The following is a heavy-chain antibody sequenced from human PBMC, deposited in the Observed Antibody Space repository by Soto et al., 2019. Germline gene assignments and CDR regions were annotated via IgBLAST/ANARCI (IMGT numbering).Heavy chain of an antibody. J-gene: IGHJ4*02. D-gene: IGHD3-10*01. CDR3: ARNYASVTYYTTHPLRYFDY. CDR1: GGPISRAGYY. CDR2: IYYTGST. V-gene: IGHV4-31*03. Sequence: QVQLQESGPGLVKPSQTLSLTCTVSGGPISRAGYYWSWIRQHPGKGLEWIGYIYYTGSTDYTPYHKARLNMSLATSKNHFSLKLTPVTAADTAVYFWARNYASVTYYTTHPLRYFDYWGQGTLVTVSS.